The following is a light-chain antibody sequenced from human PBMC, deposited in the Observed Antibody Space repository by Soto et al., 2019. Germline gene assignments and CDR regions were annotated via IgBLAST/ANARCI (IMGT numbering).Light chain of an antibody. CDR3: QQLNSYPRST. Sequence: DIQWTQSPSFLSASVGDRVTITCRASQGISSYLAWYQQKPGKAPKLLIYAASTLQSGVPSRFSGSGSGTEFTLTISSLQPEDIATYYCQQLNSYPRSTFGGGTKVEIK. CDR1: QGISSY. CDR2: AAS. J-gene: IGKJ4*01. V-gene: IGKV1-9*01.